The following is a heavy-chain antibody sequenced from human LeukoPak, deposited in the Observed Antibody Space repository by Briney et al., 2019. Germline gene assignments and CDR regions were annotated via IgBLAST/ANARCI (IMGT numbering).Heavy chain of an antibody. V-gene: IGHV4-39*07. CDR1: GASISSSDYY. J-gene: IGHJ5*02. CDR3: ARVVPATLWFDP. Sequence: SSETLSLTCSVSGASISSSDYYWGWIRQPPGKGLEWIGTIYHSGSTYYNTSLKSRVTISVDTSKNQFSLKFNSVTAADTAVYYCARVVPATLWFDPWGQGTLVTVSS. D-gene: IGHD2-15*01. CDR2: IYHSGST.